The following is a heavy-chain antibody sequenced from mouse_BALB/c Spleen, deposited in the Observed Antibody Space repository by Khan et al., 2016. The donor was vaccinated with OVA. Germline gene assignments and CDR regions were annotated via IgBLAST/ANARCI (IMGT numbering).Heavy chain of an antibody. Sequence: EVQLQESGPGLVTPSQSLSLTCTVTGYSITSGYGWNWIRQFPGNKLEWMGYISYSGSTNYNPSLKSRISITRDTSRNQFFLQLNSVTTEDTATYYCARTARIKYWGQGTTLTVSS. V-gene: IGHV3-2*02. CDR2: ISYSGST. CDR3: ARTARIKY. CDR1: GYSITSGYG. D-gene: IGHD1-2*01. J-gene: IGHJ2*01.